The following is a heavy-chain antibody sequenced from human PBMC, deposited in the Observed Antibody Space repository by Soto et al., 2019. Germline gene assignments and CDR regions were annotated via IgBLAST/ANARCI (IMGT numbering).Heavy chain of an antibody. D-gene: IGHD2-15*01. CDR3: ARDSPSEEVVVAATVPDY. J-gene: IGHJ4*02. CDR1: GFTFSSYG. Sequence: QVQLVESGGGVVQPGRSLRLSCAASGFTFSSYGMHWVRQAPGKGLEWVAVIWYDGSNKYYADSVKGRFTISRDNSKNTLYLQMNSLRAEDTAVYYCARDSPSEEVVVAATVPDYWGQGTLVTVSS. V-gene: IGHV3-33*01. CDR2: IWYDGSNK.